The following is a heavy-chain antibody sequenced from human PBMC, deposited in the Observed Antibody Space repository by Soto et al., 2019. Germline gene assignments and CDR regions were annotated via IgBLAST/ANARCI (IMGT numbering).Heavy chain of an antibody. D-gene: IGHD2-15*01. J-gene: IGHJ4*02. Sequence: QVQLQESGPGLVKPSQTLSLTCTVSGDSISSGGYYWTWIRQHPGKGLEWIGYIYYSGSTYHNPSPTGRLTITLDTATHQSSLKLRSVTVADTAVYYGARAGTEMKVVTPFDYWGQGTLVTVSS. CDR2: IYYSGST. CDR3: ARAGTEMKVVTPFDY. V-gene: IGHV4-31*03. CDR1: GDSISSGGYY.